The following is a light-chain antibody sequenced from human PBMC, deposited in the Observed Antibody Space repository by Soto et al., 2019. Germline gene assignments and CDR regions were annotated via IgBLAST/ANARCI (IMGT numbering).Light chain of an antibody. CDR1: EDIDTS. CDR2: GAS. J-gene: IGKJ1*01. Sequence: DIQITQSPSTLSVSLGDRITITCRASEDIDTSLAWFQQRPGKAPKVLIAGASGLMNGVPSTFSGSGSGTEFALTISSVQPDDFATYFCQHYDTCSWTFGQGTKVDI. V-gene: IGKV1-5*01. CDR3: QHYDTCSWT.